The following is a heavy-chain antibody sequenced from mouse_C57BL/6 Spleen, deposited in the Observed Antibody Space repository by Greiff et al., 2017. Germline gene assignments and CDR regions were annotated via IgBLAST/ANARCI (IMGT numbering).Heavy chain of an antibody. CDR1: GFTFSDFY. CDR3: ARDMVTTGGYFDV. V-gene: IGHV7-1*01. D-gene: IGHD2-2*01. Sequence: EVNVVESGGGLVQSGRSLRLSCATSGFTFSDFYMEWVRQAPGKGLEWIAASRNKANDYTTEYSASVKGRFIVSRDTSQRMLYLQMNALRAEDTAIYYCARDMVTTGGYFDVWGTGTTVTVSS. J-gene: IGHJ1*03. CDR2: SRNKANDYTT.